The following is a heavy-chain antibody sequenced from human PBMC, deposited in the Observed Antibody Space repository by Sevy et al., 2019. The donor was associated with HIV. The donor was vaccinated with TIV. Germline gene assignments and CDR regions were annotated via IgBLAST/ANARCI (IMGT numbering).Heavy chain of an antibody. J-gene: IGHJ6*02. Sequence: GGSLRLSCAASGFPFSNYAMSWVRQAPGKGLEWVSTLIGGGSHTYYADYVTGRFIISRDNSRNTLYLQMNSLRAEDTAIYYCAKRRVQSGLSGGGANYGMDVCGRGTTVTVSS. V-gene: IGHV3-23*01. CDR3: AKRRVQSGLSGGGANYGMDV. CDR2: LIGGGSHT. CDR1: GFPFSNYA. D-gene: IGHD2-8*02.